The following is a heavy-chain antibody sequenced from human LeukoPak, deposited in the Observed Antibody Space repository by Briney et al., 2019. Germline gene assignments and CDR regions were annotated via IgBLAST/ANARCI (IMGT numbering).Heavy chain of an antibody. CDR1: GGTFTSYA. V-gene: IGHV1-69*04. CDR2: IIPIHGIA. Sequence: GSSVNVSCKASGGTFTSYAINWVRQAPGQGLEWMGRIIPIHGIANYAQNFQGRVTITADISTGTAYMELRSLRSEDTVVYYCARDEDFVGVRCYYYYGMDVWGQGTTVTVS. D-gene: IGHD2-2*01. J-gene: IGHJ6*02. CDR3: ARDEDFVGVRCYYYYGMDV.